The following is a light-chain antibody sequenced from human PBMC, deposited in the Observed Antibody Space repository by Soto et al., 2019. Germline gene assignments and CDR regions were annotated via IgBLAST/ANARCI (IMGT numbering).Light chain of an antibody. CDR3: QQYGDWPLT. CDR1: QSVGNN. J-gene: IGKJ4*01. V-gene: IGKV3-15*01. CDR2: ATS. Sequence: EIVVTQSPATLSVSPGERATLSCRASQSVGNNFAWYQQKPGQAPRLLIFATSTRATGVPARFSGSGSGTEFTLTISSLQSEDLAVYYFQQYGDWPLTFGGGAKVEIE.